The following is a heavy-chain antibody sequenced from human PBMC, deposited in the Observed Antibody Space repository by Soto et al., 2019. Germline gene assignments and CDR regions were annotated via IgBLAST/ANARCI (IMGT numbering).Heavy chain of an antibody. D-gene: IGHD5-18*01. CDR1: GYSISSGYY. CDR3: ARGYSSWATYVWFDP. CDR2: IYHSGST. V-gene: IGHV4-38-2*01. J-gene: IGHJ5*02. Sequence: SETLSLTCAVSGYSISSGYYWGWIRQPPGKGLEWIGSIYHSGSTYYNPSLKSRVTISVDTSKNQFSLKLSSVTAADTAVYYCARGYSSWATYVWFDPWGQGXLVTVYS.